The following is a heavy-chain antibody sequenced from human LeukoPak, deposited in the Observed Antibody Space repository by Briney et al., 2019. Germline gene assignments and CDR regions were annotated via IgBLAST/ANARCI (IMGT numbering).Heavy chain of an antibody. V-gene: IGHV3-11*01. CDR1: GFTFSDYY. CDR2: ISSSGSTI. J-gene: IGHJ6*04. CDR3: AKDSPKLYYYYGMDV. D-gene: IGHD1-7*01. Sequence: GGSLRLSCAASGFTFSDYYMRWIRQARGKGLEGVSYISSSGSTIYYADSVKGRFTISRDNAKNSLYLQMNSLRAEDTAVYYCAKDSPKLYYYYGMDVWGKGTTVTVSS.